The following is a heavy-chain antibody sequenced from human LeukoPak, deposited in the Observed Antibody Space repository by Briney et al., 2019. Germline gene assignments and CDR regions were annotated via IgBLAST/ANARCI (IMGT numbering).Heavy chain of an antibody. Sequence: KPGGSLRLSCAASGFTFSDYYMSWIRQAPGKGLEWVSYISSSGSTIYYADSVKGRFTISRDNAKNSLYLQMNSLRDEDTAVYYCAGRKKKLEQGDYWGQGTLVTVSS. CDR1: GFTFSDYY. V-gene: IGHV3-11*04. CDR2: ISSSGSTI. J-gene: IGHJ4*02. D-gene: IGHD1/OR15-1a*01. CDR3: AGRKKKLEQGDY.